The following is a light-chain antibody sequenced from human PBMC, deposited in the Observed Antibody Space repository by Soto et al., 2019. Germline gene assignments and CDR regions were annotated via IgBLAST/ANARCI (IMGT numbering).Light chain of an antibody. CDR2: EVA. Sequence: SCLRQPASMCVLPEQSLTFTANGPSRDVAGEKHDSWYQHRPVNVPKLVMSEVAKRPAGVSNRFSGSKPGDTASLTISGLQPEDEADYYGNSQTASTTWIFGTRTKGT. CDR1: SRDVAGEKH. CDR3: NSQTASTTWI. J-gene: IGLJ1*01. V-gene: IGLV2-14*01.